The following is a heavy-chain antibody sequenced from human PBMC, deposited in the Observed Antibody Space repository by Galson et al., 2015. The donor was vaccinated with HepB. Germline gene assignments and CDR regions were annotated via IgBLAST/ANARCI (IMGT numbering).Heavy chain of an antibody. V-gene: IGHV3-30*18. CDR1: GFTFSIYG. CDR2: ISYDGNYK. Sequence: SLRLSCAASGFTFSIYGMYWVRQAPGKGLEWVAAISYDGNYKYHAESVKGLFTISRDNSKNTLNLQMNSLRTEDTAVYYCAKPGPGDPPKYFDNWGQGTLVTVSA. J-gene: IGHJ4*02. CDR3: AKPGPGDPPKYFDN. D-gene: IGHD1-14*01.